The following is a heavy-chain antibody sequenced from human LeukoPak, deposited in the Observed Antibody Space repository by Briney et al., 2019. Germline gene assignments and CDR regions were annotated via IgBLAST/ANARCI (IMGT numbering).Heavy chain of an antibody. CDR1: GGSISSGSYY. CDR3: ARDGYSSSH. D-gene: IGHD6-13*01. J-gene: IGHJ3*01. V-gene: IGHV4-61*02. CDR2: IYTSGST. Sequence: SETLSLTCTVSGGSISSGSYYWSCIRQPAGKGLEWIGRIYTSGSTNYNPSLKSRVTISVDTSKNQFSLKLSSVTAADTAVYYCARDGYSSSHWGQGTMVTVSS.